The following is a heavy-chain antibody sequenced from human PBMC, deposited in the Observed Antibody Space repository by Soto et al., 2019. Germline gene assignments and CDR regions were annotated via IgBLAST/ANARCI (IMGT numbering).Heavy chain of an antibody. J-gene: IGHJ5*02. CDR3: VKDRCTFSSSHCRFVLGT. CDR2: ISSNGGST. Sequence: GGSLRLSCSASGFTFSSYAMHWVRQAPGKGLEYVSAISSNGGSTYYADSVKGRFTISRDNSKNTLYLQMSSLRAEDTAVYYCVKDRCTFSSSHCRFVLGTWGQGTLVTVSS. D-gene: IGHD6-6*01. V-gene: IGHV3-64D*08. CDR1: GFTFSSYA.